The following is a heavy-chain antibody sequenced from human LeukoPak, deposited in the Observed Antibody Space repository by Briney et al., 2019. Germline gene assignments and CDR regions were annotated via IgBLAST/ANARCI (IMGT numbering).Heavy chain of an antibody. D-gene: IGHD6-13*01. CDR2: ISSDGGTT. V-gene: IGHV3-23*01. CDR3: ASLYSTYY. J-gene: IGHJ4*02. Sequence: GGSLRLSCAASGPTFNSYALTWVRQAPGKGLEWVSGISSDGGTTYYADSVKGRFAISRDSSKNTLYLQMNSLRAEDTALYYCASLYSTYYWGQGTLVTVSS. CDR1: GPTFNSYA.